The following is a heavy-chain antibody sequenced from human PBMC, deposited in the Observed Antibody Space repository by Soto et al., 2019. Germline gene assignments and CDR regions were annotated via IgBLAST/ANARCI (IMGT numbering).Heavy chain of an antibody. CDR3: ARFLPAAIYYYYYGMDV. CDR1: GGSISSSNW. CDR2: IYHSGST. J-gene: IGHJ6*02. D-gene: IGHD2-2*01. Sequence: PSETLSLTCAVSGGSISSSNWWSWVRQPPGKGLEWIGEIYHSGSTNYNPSLKSRVTISVDKSKNQLSLKLSSVTAADTAVYYCARFLPAAIYYYYYGMDVWGQGTTVS. V-gene: IGHV4-4*02.